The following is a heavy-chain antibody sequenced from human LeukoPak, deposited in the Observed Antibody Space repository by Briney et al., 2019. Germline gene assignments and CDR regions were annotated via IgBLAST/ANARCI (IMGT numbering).Heavy chain of an antibody. CDR3: ARDQENVYSRAWDFDY. CDR2: IYYSGST. D-gene: IGHD6-19*01. J-gene: IGHJ4*02. V-gene: IGHV4-59*12. Sequence: SETLSLTCTVSGGSISSYYWSWIRQPPGKGLEWIGYIYYSGSTNYNPSLKSRVTISVDTSKNQFSLKLSSVTAADTAVYYCARDQENVYSRAWDFDYWGQGTLVTVSS. CDR1: GGSISSYY.